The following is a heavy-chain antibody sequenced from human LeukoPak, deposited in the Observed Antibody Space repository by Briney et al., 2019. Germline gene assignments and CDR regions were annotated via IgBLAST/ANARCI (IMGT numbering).Heavy chain of an antibody. CDR3: ARDPHVRGLHSYYYYYGMDV. J-gene: IGHJ6*02. CDR2: ISSSGSTI. CDR1: GFTFSDYY. Sequence: PGGSLRLSCAASGFTFSDYYMRWIRQAPGKGLEWVSYISSSGSTIYYADSVKGRFTISRDNAKNSLYLQMNSLRAEDTAVYYCARDPHVRGLHSYYYYYGMDVWGQGTTVTVSS. D-gene: IGHD5-24*01. V-gene: IGHV3-11*01.